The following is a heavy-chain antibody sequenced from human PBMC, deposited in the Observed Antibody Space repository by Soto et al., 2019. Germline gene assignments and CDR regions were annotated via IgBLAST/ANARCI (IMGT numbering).Heavy chain of an antibody. V-gene: IGHV3-23*01. CDR2: ISGSGGST. CDR3: AKLQSTIFGVVILEGVDY. D-gene: IGHD3-3*01. J-gene: IGHJ4*02. CDR1: GFTFSSYA. Sequence: GGSLRLSCAASGFTFSSYAMSWVRQAPGKGLEWVSAISGSGGSTYYADSVKGRFTISRDNSKNTLYLQMNSLRAEDTAVYYCAKLQSTIFGVVILEGVDYWGQGTLVTVSS.